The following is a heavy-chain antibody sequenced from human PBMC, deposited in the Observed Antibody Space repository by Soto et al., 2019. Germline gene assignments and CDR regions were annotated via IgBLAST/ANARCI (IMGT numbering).Heavy chain of an antibody. J-gene: IGHJ4*02. CDR3: ARGIGFDY. Sequence: PSETLSLTCTVSGGFISSYYWSWIRQPPGKGLEWIGYIYYSGSTNYNPSLKSRVTISVDTSKNQFSLKLSSVTAADTAVYYCARGIGFDYWGQGTLVTVSS. D-gene: IGHD2-15*01. V-gene: IGHV4-59*12. CDR1: GGFISSYY. CDR2: IYYSGST.